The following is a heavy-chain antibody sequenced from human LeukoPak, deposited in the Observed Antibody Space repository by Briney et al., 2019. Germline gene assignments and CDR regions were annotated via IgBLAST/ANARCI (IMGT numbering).Heavy chain of an antibody. D-gene: IGHD1-14*01. Sequence: GGSLRLSCAASGFTFSSYWMHWGRQVPGKGLVWVARINPGGSSITYADSVKGRFTISRDDAKNTLYLQMDSLRAEDTGVYYCARSNQADDYWGQGTLVTVSS. J-gene: IGHJ4*02. CDR3: ARSNQADDY. V-gene: IGHV3-74*01. CDR1: GFTFSSYW. CDR2: INPGGSSI.